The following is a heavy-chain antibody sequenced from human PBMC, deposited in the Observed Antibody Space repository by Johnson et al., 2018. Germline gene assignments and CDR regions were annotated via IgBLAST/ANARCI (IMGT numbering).Heavy chain of an antibody. CDR3: AREATSASWYGDVWTNYYYHYMDV. CDR2: IFYSGST. V-gene: IGHV4-59*11. D-gene: IGHD3-10*01. CDR1: GGSLNNHY. Sequence: QVQLQESGPGLVKPSDTLSLTCTVSGGSLNNHYWSWIRQPPGKGPEWIGYIFYSGSTTYNPSLKSRVTISVDTSKKQLSLKLTSVTAADPGVYYCAREATSASWYGDVWTNYYYHYMDVWGKGTTVTVSS. J-gene: IGHJ6*03.